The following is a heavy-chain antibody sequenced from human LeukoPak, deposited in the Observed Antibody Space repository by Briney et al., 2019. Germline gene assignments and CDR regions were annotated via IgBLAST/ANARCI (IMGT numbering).Heavy chain of an antibody. D-gene: IGHD6-19*01. CDR2: IYHSGST. Sequence: PSETLSLTCTVSGYSISSGYYWGWIRQPPGKGLEWIGNIYHSGSTYYNPSLKSRVTISVDTSKNQFSLKLSSVTAADTAVYYCAREGIAVAGKGDGYWGQGTLVTVSS. CDR3: AREGIAVAGKGDGY. CDR1: GYSISSGYY. J-gene: IGHJ4*02. V-gene: IGHV4-38-2*02.